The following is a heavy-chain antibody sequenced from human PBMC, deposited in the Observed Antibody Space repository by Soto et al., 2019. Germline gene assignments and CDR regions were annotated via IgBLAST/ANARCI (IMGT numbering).Heavy chain of an antibody. J-gene: IGHJ4*02. Sequence: EVQLLESGGGVVQPGGSLRLSCAASGFTFGSHAMIWVRQAPGKGLEWVSAISGSGGSAYYADSVKGRFTISRDNSINTLYLQMNSLRAEDTALYYCAKEPYSDFWSAYYYFDYWGQGTLVTVSS. V-gene: IGHV3-23*01. D-gene: IGHD3-3*01. CDR3: AKEPYSDFWSAYYYFDY. CDR2: ISGSGGSA. CDR1: GFTFGSHA.